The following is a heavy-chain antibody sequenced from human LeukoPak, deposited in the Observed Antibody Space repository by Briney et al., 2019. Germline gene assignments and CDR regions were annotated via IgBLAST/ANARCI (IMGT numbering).Heavy chain of an antibody. D-gene: IGHD3-22*01. Sequence: ASVQVSCKGSGYTFTKYAISWVRQAPGQGLEYMGWIDTNTGNPTYAQGFTGRFVFSLDTSVSTAYLQISSLKAEDSAIYFCANCYDSSGFFAYWGQGTLVTVSS. V-gene: IGHV7-4-1*02. CDR2: IDTNTGNP. CDR1: GYTFTKYA. CDR3: ANCYDSSGFFAY. J-gene: IGHJ4*02.